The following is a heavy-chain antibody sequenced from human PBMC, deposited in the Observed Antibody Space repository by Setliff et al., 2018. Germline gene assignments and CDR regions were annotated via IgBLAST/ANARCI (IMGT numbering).Heavy chain of an antibody. CDR2: ILDDGVKK. J-gene: IGHJ4*02. V-gene: IGHV3-30*03. D-gene: IGHD2-15*01. Sequence: SCAASGFTFSTYRMHWVRQAPGKGLEWVAVILDDGVKKYHADSVKGRFTISRDNSKNTLYLQMNSLRPEDTAVYYCARTCSGSGCYAGLESWGQGTPVTAPQ. CDR3: ARTCSGSGCYAGLES. CDR1: GFTFSTYR.